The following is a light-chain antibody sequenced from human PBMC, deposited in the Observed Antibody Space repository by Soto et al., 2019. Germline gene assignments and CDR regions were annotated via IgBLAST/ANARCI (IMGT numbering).Light chain of an antibody. CDR3: QQYNSWPLT. CDR2: GAS. J-gene: IGKJ4*01. Sequence: EIVMTQSPATLSVSPGERATLSCRASQRVSSNLAWYQQKPGQATRLLIYGASTRATGIPAGFSGSRTGTEFTHTIISLQSEDFAVYYCQQYNSWPLTFGGGTKGEIK. V-gene: IGKV3-15*01. CDR1: QRVSSN.